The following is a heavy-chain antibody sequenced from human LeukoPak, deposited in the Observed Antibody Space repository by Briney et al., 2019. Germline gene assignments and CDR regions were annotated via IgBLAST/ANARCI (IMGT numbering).Heavy chain of an antibody. J-gene: IGHJ5*02. D-gene: IGHD4-11*01. CDR3: ARRVAVGNYFDP. V-gene: IGHV4-59*08. CDR2: IYYSGST. CDR1: GGSISTYY. Sequence: SETLFLTCTFSGGSISTYYWSWIRQPPGKGLEWIGYIYYSGSTNYNPSLKSRGTISLNTSKNQFSLRLRSVTAADTAVYYCARRVAVGNYFDPWGQGTLVTVSS.